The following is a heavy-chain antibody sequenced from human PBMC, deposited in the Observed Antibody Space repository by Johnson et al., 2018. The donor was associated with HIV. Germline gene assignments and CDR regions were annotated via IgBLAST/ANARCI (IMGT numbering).Heavy chain of an antibody. J-gene: IGHJ3*02. D-gene: IGHD3-10*01. CDR1: GFAFSSYA. CDR2: ISYDGSNK. V-gene: IGHV3-30*04. Sequence: QMLLVESGGGLVQPGGSLRLSCAASGFAFSSYAMHWVRQAPGKGLEWVAVISYDGSNKYYADSVKGRFTISRDNSKNTLYLQMNSLRAEDTAVYYCAKDRGGTPPMGAFDIWGQGTMVTVSS. CDR3: AKDRGGTPPMGAFDI.